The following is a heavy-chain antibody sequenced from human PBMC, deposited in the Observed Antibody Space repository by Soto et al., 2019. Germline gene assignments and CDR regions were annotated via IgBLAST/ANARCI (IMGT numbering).Heavy chain of an antibody. D-gene: IGHD3-22*01. V-gene: IGHV3-48*02. J-gene: IGHJ4*02. CDR3: ARETSTYYYDSSAYLGFDY. Sequence: GGSLRLSCTASGFTFSNFNINWVRQAPGKGLEWISYISSSTTTIFYADSVKGRFTISRDNAKNSLYLQMNSLRDEDTAVYYCARETSTYYYDSSAYLGFDYWGQGILVTVSS. CDR2: ISSSTTTI. CDR1: GFTFSNFN.